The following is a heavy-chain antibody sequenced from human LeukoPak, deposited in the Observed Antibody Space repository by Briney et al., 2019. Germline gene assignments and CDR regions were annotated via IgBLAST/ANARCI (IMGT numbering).Heavy chain of an antibody. Sequence: PGGSLRLSCAASGFIFTSYSMNWVRQAPGKGLEWVSYISGSSGTIYYADSVKGRFTISRDNAKDILYLQMHSLRAEDTAVYNCARVGGQWSLDYWGQGTLVTVSS. CDR3: ARVGGQWSLDY. CDR2: ISGSSGTI. CDR1: GFIFTSYS. V-gene: IGHV3-48*04. J-gene: IGHJ4*02. D-gene: IGHD6-19*01.